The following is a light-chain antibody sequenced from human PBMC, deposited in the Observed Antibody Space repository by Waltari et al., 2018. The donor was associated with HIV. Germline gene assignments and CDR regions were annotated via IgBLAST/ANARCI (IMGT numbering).Light chain of an antibody. CDR1: KLGDKY. J-gene: IGLJ2*01. CDR2: QDN. V-gene: IGLV3-1*01. CDR3: QAWDSSTVV. Sequence: SYKLTQPPSVSVSPGQTASITCPGAKLGDKYACWYQQKPGQSPVLVIYQDNKRPSGIPERFSGSNSGNTATLTISGTQAMDEADYYCQAWDSSTVVFGGGTKLTVL.